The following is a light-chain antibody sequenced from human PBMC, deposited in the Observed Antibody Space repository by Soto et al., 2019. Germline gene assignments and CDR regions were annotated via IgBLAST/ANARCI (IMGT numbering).Light chain of an antibody. CDR2: RAS. CDR3: QHYNNWPYT. V-gene: IGKV3-15*01. Sequence: EIVMTQSPATLSVSPGERATLSCRASQDIKSHLAWYQQKPGQAPRLLISRASTRATGFPSRFSGSGSGTEFTLTISSLQSEDSAVYYCQHYNNWPYTFGPGTKV. CDR1: QDIKSH. J-gene: IGKJ2*01.